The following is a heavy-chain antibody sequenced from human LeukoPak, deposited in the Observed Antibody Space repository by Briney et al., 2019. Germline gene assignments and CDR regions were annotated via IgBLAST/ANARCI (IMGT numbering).Heavy chain of an antibody. CDR2: IIPIFGTA. Sequence: SVKVSRKASGGTFSGYAISWVRQAPGQGLEWMGGIIPIFGTANYAQKFQGRVTITTDESTSTAYMELSSLRSEDTAVYYCARDKGRDGYNLEDAFDIWGQGTMVTVSS. J-gene: IGHJ3*02. CDR3: ARDKGRDGYNLEDAFDI. V-gene: IGHV1-69*05. CDR1: GGTFSGYA. D-gene: IGHD5-24*01.